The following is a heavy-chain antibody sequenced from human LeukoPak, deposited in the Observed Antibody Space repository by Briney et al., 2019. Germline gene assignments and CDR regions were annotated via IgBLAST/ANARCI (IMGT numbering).Heavy chain of an antibody. V-gene: IGHV3-11*01. Sequence: GGSLRLSCAASGFTFSDYHMSWIRQAPGKGLEWVSYISSSGSTIYYADSVKGRFTISRDNAKNSLYLQMNSLRAEDTAVYYCAVYGDYAQSGNWFDPWGQGTLVTVSS. CDR1: GFTFSDYH. D-gene: IGHD4-17*01. CDR3: AVYGDYAQSGNWFDP. J-gene: IGHJ5*02. CDR2: ISSSGSTI.